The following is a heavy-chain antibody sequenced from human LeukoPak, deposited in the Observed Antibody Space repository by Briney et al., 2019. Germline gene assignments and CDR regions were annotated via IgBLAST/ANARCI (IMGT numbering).Heavy chain of an antibody. J-gene: IGHJ4*02. CDR2: ISDSGVSI. CDR1: GFTFSAYE. V-gene: IGHV3-48*03. D-gene: IGHD5-12*01. Sequence: AGSLTVSCATSGFTFSAYEMNWVRQAPGKGLEWISYISDSGVSIHYADSVRGRFSISRDNAKDALLLQMNTLRAEDTAVYYCVRGRHSANNYGGDYWGQGNLVTVSS. CDR3: VRGRHSANNYGGDY.